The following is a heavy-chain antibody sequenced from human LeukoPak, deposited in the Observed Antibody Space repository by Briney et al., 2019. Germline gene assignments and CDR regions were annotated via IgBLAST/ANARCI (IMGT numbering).Heavy chain of an antibody. Sequence: ASVKVSCKASGYRFTSYGISWVRQAPGQGLEWMGWMSTYNGNTKYEQTLQGRVTMTTDTSTSTGYMELRSLRSDDTAVYYCARAGPDDSRGYSRLWGQGTLVTVSS. CDR3: ARAGPDDSRGYSRL. D-gene: IGHD3-22*01. CDR1: GYRFTSYG. J-gene: IGHJ4*02. CDR2: MSTYNGNT. V-gene: IGHV1-18*01.